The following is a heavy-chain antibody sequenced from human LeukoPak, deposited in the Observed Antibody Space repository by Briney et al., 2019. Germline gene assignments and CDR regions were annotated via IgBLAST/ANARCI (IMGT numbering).Heavy chain of an antibody. V-gene: IGHV4-59*01. J-gene: IGHJ6*03. CDR2: IYCSGST. Sequence: SETLSLTCTVSGGSISSYYWSWIRQPPGKGLEWIGYIYCSGSTNYNPSLKSRVTISVDTSKNQFSLKLSSVTAADTAVYYCAMMVRGVIIRPYYMDVWGKGTTVTVSS. CDR3: AMMVRGVIIRPYYMDV. D-gene: IGHD3-10*01. CDR1: GGSISSYY.